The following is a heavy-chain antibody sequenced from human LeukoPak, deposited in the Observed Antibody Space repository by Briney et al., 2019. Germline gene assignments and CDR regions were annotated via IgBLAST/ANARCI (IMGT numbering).Heavy chain of an antibody. CDR3: ARRSDRSDY. V-gene: IGHV4-59*01. Sequence: PSETLSLTCTVSGGSISSYYWSWIQQPPGKGLEWIGYIYYSGSTNYNPSLKSRVTISVDTSKNQFSLKLSTVTAADTAVYYCARRSDRSDYWGQGTLVTVSS. J-gene: IGHJ4*02. CDR2: IYYSGST. CDR1: GGSISSYY.